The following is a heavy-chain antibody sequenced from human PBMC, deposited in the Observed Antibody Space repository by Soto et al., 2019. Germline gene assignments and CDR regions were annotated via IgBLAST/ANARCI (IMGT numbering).Heavy chain of an antibody. CDR3: ASNGYNWNYRYYFDY. CDR2: IIPIFGTA. J-gene: IGHJ4*02. CDR1: GGTFTIYA. Sequence: SVKIASKASGGTFTIYAISWVLQAPGQGLEWMGGIIPIFGTANYAQKFQGRVTITADESTSTAYMELSSLRSEDTAVYYCASNGYNWNYRYYFDYWGQGTLVTVSS. V-gene: IGHV1-69*13. D-gene: IGHD1-7*01.